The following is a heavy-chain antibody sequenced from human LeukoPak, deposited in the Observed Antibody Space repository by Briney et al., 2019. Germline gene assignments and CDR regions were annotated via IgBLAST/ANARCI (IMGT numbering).Heavy chain of an antibody. V-gene: IGHV3-23*01. J-gene: IGHJ4*02. CDR2: ISGSGGST. Sequence: PGGSLRLSCAASGFTFSSYAMSWVRQAPGKGLEWVSAISGSGGSTYYADSVKGRFTISRDNSKNTLYLQMNSLRAEDTAVYYCAKGTDLRITMIVVVTGFFDYWGQGTLVTVSS. CDR1: GFTFSSYA. CDR3: AKGTDLRITMIVVVTGFFDY. D-gene: IGHD3-22*01.